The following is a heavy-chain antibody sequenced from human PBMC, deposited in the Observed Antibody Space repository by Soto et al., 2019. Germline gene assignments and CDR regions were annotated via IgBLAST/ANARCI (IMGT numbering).Heavy chain of an antibody. D-gene: IGHD4-17*01. CDR1: GFTFSSYG. Sequence: VQLVESGGGVVQPGRSLRLSCAASGFTFSSYGMHWVRQAPGKGLEWVSLISWDGGSTYYADSVKGRFTISRDNSKNSLYLQMNSLRTEDTALYYCAKDGMTTHYYYGMDVWGQGTTVTVSS. J-gene: IGHJ6*02. CDR3: AKDGMTTHYYYGMDV. CDR2: ISWDGGST. V-gene: IGHV3-43*01.